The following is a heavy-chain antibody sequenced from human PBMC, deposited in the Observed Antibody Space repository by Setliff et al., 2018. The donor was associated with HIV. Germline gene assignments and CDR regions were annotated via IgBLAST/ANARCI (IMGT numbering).Heavy chain of an antibody. V-gene: IGHV1-18*01. J-gene: IGHJ3*02. CDR3: ARVGPESLPYTWDDEADTFDI. CDR1: GYIFTNYG. CDR2: ITGYNGNT. Sequence: ASVKVSCKASGYIFTNYGISWVRQAPGQGLEWMGWITGYNGNTNYAEKFQGRGTMTIDTATSTAYLELRSLRSDDTAVYSCARVGPESLPYTWDDEADTFDIWGQGTMVTVSS. D-gene: IGHD1-1*01.